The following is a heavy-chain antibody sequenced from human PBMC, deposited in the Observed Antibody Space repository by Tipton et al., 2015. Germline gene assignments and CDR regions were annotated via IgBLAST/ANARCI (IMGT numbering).Heavy chain of an antibody. CDR1: GGSISSSNW. Sequence: TLSLTCAVSGGSISSSNWCSWVRQPPGKGLEWIGEIYHSGSTNYNPSLKSRITTSVDKSKNQFSLKMSSVTASDTAVYYCARARGRHGGLFDSWGQGILVTVSS. CDR2: IYHSGST. CDR3: ARARGRHGGLFDS. J-gene: IGHJ4*02. D-gene: IGHD4-23*01. V-gene: IGHV4-4*02.